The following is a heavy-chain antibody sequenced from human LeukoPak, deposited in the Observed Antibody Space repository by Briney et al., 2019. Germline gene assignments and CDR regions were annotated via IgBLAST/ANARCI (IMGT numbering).Heavy chain of an antibody. CDR3: AELGITMIGGV. Sequence: GGSLKLSCAASGFTFSNYWMTWVRQALGKGLEWVANIKHDGSEDYYLDSVKGRFTISRDNAKNSLYLQMNSLRAEDTAVYYCAELGITMIGGVWGKGTTVTISS. CDR2: IKHDGSED. CDR1: GFTFSNYW. V-gene: IGHV3-7*01. D-gene: IGHD3-10*02. J-gene: IGHJ6*04.